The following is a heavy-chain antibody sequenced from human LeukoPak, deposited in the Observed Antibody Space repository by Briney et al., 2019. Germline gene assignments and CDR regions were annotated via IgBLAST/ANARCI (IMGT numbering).Heavy chain of an antibody. CDR3: ARDVFGSGPEYFQH. Sequence: SETLSLTCTVSGGSISSSSYYWGWIRQPPGKGLEWIGSIYYSGSTYYNPSLKSRVTISVDTSKNQFSLKLSSVTAADTAVYYCARDVFGSGPEYFQHWGQGTLVTVSS. V-gene: IGHV4-39*07. CDR2: IYYSGST. D-gene: IGHD2-15*01. J-gene: IGHJ1*01. CDR1: GGSISSSSYY.